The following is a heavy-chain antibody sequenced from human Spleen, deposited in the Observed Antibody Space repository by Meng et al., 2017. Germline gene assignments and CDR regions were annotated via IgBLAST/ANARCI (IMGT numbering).Heavy chain of an antibody. D-gene: IGHD6-13*01. V-gene: IGHV4-34*01. Sequence: QVPLQQCRACLLQPSETLSLHCVVSVGSFSDDYWSWIRPPPGKGLEWIGEINHSGSTNYNPSLESRATISVDTSQNNLSLKLSSVTAADTAMYYCARDEDISAAGKLFGDYWGQGTLVTVSS. CDR1: VGSFSDDY. CDR3: ARDEDISAAGKLFGDY. CDR2: INHSGST. J-gene: IGHJ4*02.